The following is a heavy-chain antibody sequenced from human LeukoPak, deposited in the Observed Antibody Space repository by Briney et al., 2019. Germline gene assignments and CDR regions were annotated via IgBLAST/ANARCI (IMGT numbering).Heavy chain of an antibody. J-gene: IGHJ4*02. CDR2: IYTSGST. CDR3: ASNLLWFGELFSY. D-gene: IGHD3-10*01. CDR1: CGSISSYY. Sequence: SETLSLTCTVSCGSISSYYWSWIRQLAGKGLEWIGRIYTSGSTNYNPFLKSRVTISVDTSKNQFSLKLSSVTAADTAVYYCASNLLWFGELFSYWGQGTLVTVSS. V-gene: IGHV4-4*07.